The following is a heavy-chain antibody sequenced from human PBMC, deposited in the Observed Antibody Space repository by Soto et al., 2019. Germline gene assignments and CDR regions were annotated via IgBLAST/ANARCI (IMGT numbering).Heavy chain of an antibody. CDR1: GGTFSSYT. J-gene: IGHJ1*01. CDR2: IIPILGIA. V-gene: IGHV1-69*02. D-gene: IGHD3-10*01. Sequence: QVQLVQSGAEVKKPGSSVKVSCKASGGTFSSYTISWVRQAPGQVLEWMGRIIPILGIANYAQKFQGRVKITADQSTSTAYMELSSLRSEDTAVYYCASDYTAGSGSYHKHFQHWGQGTLVTVSS. CDR3: ASDYTAGSGSYHKHFQH.